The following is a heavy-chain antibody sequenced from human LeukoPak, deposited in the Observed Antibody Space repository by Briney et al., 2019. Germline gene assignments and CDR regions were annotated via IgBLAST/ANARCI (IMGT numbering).Heavy chain of an antibody. D-gene: IGHD3-10*01. Sequence: GGSLRLSCAASGFTFRSYWMTWVRQAPGKGLEWVANIKQDGNEKYYVDSVKGRFTISRDNAKNSVYLQMNSLRAEDTAVYYCAREYFYGSGSYYNGYWGQGVLVTVSS. CDR3: AREYFYGSGSYYNGY. J-gene: IGHJ4*02. V-gene: IGHV3-7*04. CDR2: IKQDGNEK. CDR1: GFTFRSYW.